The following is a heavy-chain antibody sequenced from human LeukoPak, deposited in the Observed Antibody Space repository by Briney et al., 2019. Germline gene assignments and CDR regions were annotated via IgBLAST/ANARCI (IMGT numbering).Heavy chain of an antibody. CDR3: ARSSGPDIVVVPAAIVDHWFDP. Sequence: ASVKVSCKASGYTFTSYGISWVRQAPGQGLEWMGWISAYNGNTNYVQKLQGRVTMTTDTSTSTAYMELRSLRSDDTAVYYCARSSGPDIVVVPAAIVDHWFDPWGQGTLVTVSS. CDR1: GYTFTSYG. V-gene: IGHV1-18*01. CDR2: ISAYNGNT. D-gene: IGHD2-2*01. J-gene: IGHJ5*02.